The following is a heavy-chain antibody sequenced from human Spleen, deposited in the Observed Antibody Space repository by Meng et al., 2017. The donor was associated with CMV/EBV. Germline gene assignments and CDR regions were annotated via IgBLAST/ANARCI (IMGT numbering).Heavy chain of an antibody. D-gene: IGHD3-22*01. CDR1: GYTFTSYY. V-gene: IGHV1-46*01. CDR2: INPSGGST. CDR3: ARGGEHYYDSSGYYGGYYYYGMDV. J-gene: IGHJ6*02. Sequence: ASVKVSCKASGYTFTSYYMHWVRQAPGQGLEWMGIINPSGGSTSYAQKFQGRVTMTRDTSTSTVSMELSSLRSEDTAVYYCARGGEHYYDSSGYYGGYYYYGMDVWGQGTTVTVSS.